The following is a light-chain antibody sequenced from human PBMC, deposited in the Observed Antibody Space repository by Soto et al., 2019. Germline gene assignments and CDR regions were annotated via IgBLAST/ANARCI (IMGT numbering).Light chain of an antibody. V-gene: IGKV3-15*01. J-gene: IGKJ4*01. CDR3: HQYNNWPLT. CDR2: GAS. Sequence: EIVMTQSPATLSVSPGERATLSCRASQSVSSNLAWYQQKPGQAPRLIVFGASTRATGIPDRFSGSGSGKLFTLTVSSLQSEDLAVYYCHQYNNWPLTFGGGTKVEIK. CDR1: QSVSSN.